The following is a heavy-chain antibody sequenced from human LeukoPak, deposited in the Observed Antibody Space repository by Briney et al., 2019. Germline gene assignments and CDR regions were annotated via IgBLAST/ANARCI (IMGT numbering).Heavy chain of an antibody. CDR3: ANEVRPNDY. CDR2: IDISGGST. D-gene: IGHD1-1*01. Sequence: GGSLRLSCAASGFSFSSHAMCWVRQAPGKGLEWVSSIDISGGSTYYADSVQGRFTISRDNSKDTLYLQMNSLRAEDTALYYCANEVRPNDYWGQGTLVTVSS. J-gene: IGHJ4*02. V-gene: IGHV3-23*01. CDR1: GFSFSSHA.